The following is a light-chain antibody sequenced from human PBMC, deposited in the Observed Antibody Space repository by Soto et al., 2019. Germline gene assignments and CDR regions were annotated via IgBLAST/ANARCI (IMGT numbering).Light chain of an antibody. CDR3: QEYDDYLFT. V-gene: IGKV1-5*03. CDR1: QSISSW. Sequence: DLQMTQSPSTLSASVGDRVTITCRASQSISSWLAWYQQKPGKAPKLLIYKASSLESGVPSRFSGSGSGTEFTLTISSLQPDDFATYYCQEYDDYLFTFGPGTKLEIK. J-gene: IGKJ2*01. CDR2: KAS.